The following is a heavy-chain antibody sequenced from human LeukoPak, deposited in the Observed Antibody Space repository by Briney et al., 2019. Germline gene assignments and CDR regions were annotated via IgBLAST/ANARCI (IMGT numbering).Heavy chain of an antibody. CDR2: IYYSGST. D-gene: IGHD3-10*01. V-gene: IGHV4-39*01. CDR1: GGSISSSSYY. J-gene: IGHJ3*02. Sequence: PSETLSLTCTVSGGSISSSSYYWGWIRQPPGKGLEWIGSIYYSGSTYYNPSLKSRVAISVDTSKNQFSLKLSSVTAADTAVYYCARHGGSGSYYNGGAFDIWGQGTMVTVSS. CDR3: ARHGGSGSYYNGGAFDI.